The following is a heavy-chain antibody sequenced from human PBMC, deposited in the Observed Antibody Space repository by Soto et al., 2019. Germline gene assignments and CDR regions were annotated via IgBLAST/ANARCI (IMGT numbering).Heavy chain of an antibody. V-gene: IGHV3-30*18. CDR3: AKEAPGGWHFFDT. CDR2: ISDDGSQK. Sequence: GGSLRLSCAASGFTFRTYGMHLVRQAPGKVLEWVAFISDDGSQKYYGDSVKGRFTISRDNSKNTLSLRMISLRTEDTSVYYCAKEAPGGWHFFDTWGQGTLVTVSS. CDR1: GFTFRTYG. J-gene: IGHJ4*02. D-gene: IGHD6-19*01.